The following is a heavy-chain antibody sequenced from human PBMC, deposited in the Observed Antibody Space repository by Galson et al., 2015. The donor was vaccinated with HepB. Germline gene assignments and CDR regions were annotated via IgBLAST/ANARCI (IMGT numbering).Heavy chain of an antibody. J-gene: IGHJ5*02. D-gene: IGHD3-3*01. CDR1: GVAFSRSS. Sequence: SLRLSCAASGVAFSRSSLSWVRQAPGKGLEWVCRITSKVDGGTSDYAAPGQDRFTIAKDDSKKILYLQMNSLKTEDTAVYYFTPRLRMAYSDRSGHSPFDTWGQGTLVTVSS. V-gene: IGHV3-15*01. CDR2: ITSKVDGGTS. CDR3: TPRLRMAYSDRSGHSPFDT.